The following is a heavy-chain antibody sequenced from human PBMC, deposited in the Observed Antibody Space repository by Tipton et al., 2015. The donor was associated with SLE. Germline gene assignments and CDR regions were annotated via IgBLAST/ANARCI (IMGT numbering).Heavy chain of an antibody. J-gene: IGHJ4*02. CDR2: MNQDGSEK. Sequence: GSLRLSCAAFEFSFGRYWMSWVRQAPGKGLEWVTIMNQDGSEKSYVDSVKGRFTISRDNVKNILYLQMNSLRAEDTAVYYCASLGGGNCWGQGTLVTVSP. D-gene: IGHD3-16*01. CDR1: EFSFGRYW. CDR3: ASLGGGNC. V-gene: IGHV3-7*01.